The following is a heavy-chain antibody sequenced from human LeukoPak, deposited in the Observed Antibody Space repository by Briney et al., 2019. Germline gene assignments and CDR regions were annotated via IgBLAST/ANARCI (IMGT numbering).Heavy chain of an antibody. D-gene: IGHD6-13*01. J-gene: IGHJ3*02. CDR2: ISYDGSNK. V-gene: IGHV3-30-3*01. Sequence: GGSLRLSCAASGFTFSSYAMHWVRQAPGKGLEWVAVISYDGSNKYYADSVKGRFTISRDNSKNTLYLQMNSLRAEDTAVYYCARDYRRLAAAGNDAFDIWGQGAMVTVSS. CDR1: GFTFSSYA. CDR3: ARDYRRLAAAGNDAFDI.